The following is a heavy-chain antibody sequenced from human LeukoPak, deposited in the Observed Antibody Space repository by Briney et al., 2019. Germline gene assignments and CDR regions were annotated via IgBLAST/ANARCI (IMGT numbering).Heavy chain of an antibody. Sequence: ASVKVSCKASGYTFTRYYMHWVRQAPGQGLEWMGCIIPNSGGANYAQKFQGRVTMTRDTPISTAYMELSSLRSDDTAVYYCARDKSTTRHFDYWGQGTLVTVSS. CDR3: ARDKSTTRHFDY. V-gene: IGHV1-2*02. CDR1: GYTFTRYY. J-gene: IGHJ4*02. D-gene: IGHD5/OR15-5a*01. CDR2: IIPNSGGA.